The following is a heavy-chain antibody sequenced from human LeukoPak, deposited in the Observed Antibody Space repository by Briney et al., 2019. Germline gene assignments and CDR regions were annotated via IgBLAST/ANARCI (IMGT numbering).Heavy chain of an antibody. V-gene: IGHV1-2*02. Sequence: ASVKVSCKASGYTFTGYYMHWVRQASGQGLEWMGWINPNSGGTNYAQKFQGRVTMTRDTSISTAYMELSRLRSDDTAVYYCARVSTAMVYNYYYYMDVWGKGTTVTVSS. CDR2: INPNSGGT. CDR3: ARVSTAMVYNYYYYMDV. D-gene: IGHD5-18*01. J-gene: IGHJ6*03. CDR1: GYTFTGYY.